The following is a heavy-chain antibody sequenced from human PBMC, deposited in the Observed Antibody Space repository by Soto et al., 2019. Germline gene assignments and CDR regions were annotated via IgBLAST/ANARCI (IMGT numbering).Heavy chain of an antibody. CDR3: AREGYCTSSSCETEKFHDFYGVDV. J-gene: IGHJ6*02. CDR2: ISGYNGYT. V-gene: IGHV1-18*01. CDR1: GYSFMNYG. D-gene: IGHD2-2*01. Sequence: QVQLVQSGAEVKKPGASVKVSCKASGYSFMNYGISWVRQAPGQGLEWMGWISGYNGYTKSAQKIQGRVTMTTDTSTSTAYMELRSLRSDDTAVYYCAREGYCTSSSCETEKFHDFYGVDVWGQGTTVTVSS.